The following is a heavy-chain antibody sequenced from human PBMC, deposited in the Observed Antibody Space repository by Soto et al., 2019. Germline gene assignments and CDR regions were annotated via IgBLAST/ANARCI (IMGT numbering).Heavy chain of an antibody. Sequence: LRLSCAASGSTFSNYAMSWVRQAPGKGLEWVSSITGSGDYTYYAGSVKGRFTISRDNSKNTLYLQMNSLRAEDTAVYYCAKARYYDSTGYLYYFDYWGQGTLVTVSS. CDR3: AKARYYDSTGYLYYFDY. CDR2: ITGSGDYT. D-gene: IGHD3-22*01. V-gene: IGHV3-23*01. J-gene: IGHJ4*02. CDR1: GSTFSNYA.